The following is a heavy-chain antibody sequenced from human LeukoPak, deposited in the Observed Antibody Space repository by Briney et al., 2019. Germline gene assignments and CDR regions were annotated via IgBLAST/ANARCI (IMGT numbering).Heavy chain of an antibody. CDR3: ARDLEVRGVLYYFDY. Sequence: ASVKVSCTPSGYSFTGYYMHWVRQAPGQGLEWMGWINPNSGGTNYAQKFQDRVTMTRDTSISTAYMELSRLRSDDTAVYYCARDLEVRGVLYYFDYWGQGTLVTVSS. J-gene: IGHJ4*02. V-gene: IGHV1-2*02. CDR1: GYSFTGYY. D-gene: IGHD3-10*01. CDR2: INPNSGGT.